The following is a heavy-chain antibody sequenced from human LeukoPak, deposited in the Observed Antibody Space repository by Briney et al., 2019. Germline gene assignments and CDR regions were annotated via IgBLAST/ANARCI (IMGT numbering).Heavy chain of an antibody. CDR3: AKRGYSSSWSS. J-gene: IGHJ5*02. Sequence: KPSETLSLTCSVSGVSIRSYYWSWIRQFPGKGLEWIGYISDSGSTNYNPSPKSRVSISRDTSKNQFSLRLTSVTAADTAVYFYAKRGYSSSWSSWGQGTLVTVSS. D-gene: IGHD6-13*01. V-gene: IGHV4-59*01. CDR1: GVSIRSYY. CDR2: ISDSGST.